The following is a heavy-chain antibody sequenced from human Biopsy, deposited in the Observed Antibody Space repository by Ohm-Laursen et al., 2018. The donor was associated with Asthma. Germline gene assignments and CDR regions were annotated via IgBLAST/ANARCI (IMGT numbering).Heavy chain of an antibody. CDR1: GYSISNGGYY. J-gene: IGHJ6*02. V-gene: IGHV4-31*03. Sequence: PSQTLSLTCSVSGYSISNGGYYWTWVRQRPGKGLEWIGNIYHRGNTKYNPSLKSRLSFSVDTSKNQFSLKLSSVTAADTAIYFCARDYCDFWNRSVYTYFGMDVWGRGTTVVVSS. D-gene: IGHD3-3*01. CDR3: ARDYCDFWNRSVYTYFGMDV. CDR2: IYHRGNT.